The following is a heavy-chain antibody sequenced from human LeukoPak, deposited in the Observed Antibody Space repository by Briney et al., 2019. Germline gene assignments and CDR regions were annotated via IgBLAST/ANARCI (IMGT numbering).Heavy chain of an antibody. CDR1: GFTFSSYG. J-gene: IGHJ4*02. Sequence: PGGSLRLSCAASGFTFSSYGMHWVRQAPGKGLEWVAFIRYDGSNKYYADSVKGRFTISGDNSKNTLYLQMNSLRAEDTAVYYCAKDPDAYYYDSSGYYDENYWGQGTLVTASS. V-gene: IGHV3-30*02. CDR3: AKDPDAYYYDSSGYYDENY. CDR2: IRYDGSNK. D-gene: IGHD3-22*01.